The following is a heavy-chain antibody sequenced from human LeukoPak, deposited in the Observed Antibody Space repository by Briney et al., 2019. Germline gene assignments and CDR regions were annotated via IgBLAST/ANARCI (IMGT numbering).Heavy chain of an antibody. CDR3: AREGPYVDY. V-gene: IGHV4-39*07. J-gene: IGHJ4*02. Sequence: PSETLSLTCTVSGGSISSNSYYWGRIRQPPGKGLEWIGSIYYSGSTYYNPSLKSRVTISVDTSKNQFSLKLSSMTAADTAVYYCAREGPYVDYWGQGTLVTVSS. CDR2: IYYSGST. CDR1: GGSISSNSYY. D-gene: IGHD2-2*01.